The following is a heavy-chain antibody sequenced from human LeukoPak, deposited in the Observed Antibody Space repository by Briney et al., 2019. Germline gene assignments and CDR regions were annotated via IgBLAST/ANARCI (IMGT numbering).Heavy chain of an antibody. CDR3: ARALAVTGTGGFNP. CDR2: INTDGSST. D-gene: IGHD6-19*01. V-gene: IGHV3-74*01. J-gene: IGHJ5*02. CDR1: GFTFNNYW. Sequence: GGSLRLSCTASGFTFNNYWMHWVRQAPGKGPVWVSRINTDGSSTSYADSVKGRFTISRDNAKNTLYLQMNSLRAEDTAVYYCARALAVTGTGGFNPWGQGTLVTVSS.